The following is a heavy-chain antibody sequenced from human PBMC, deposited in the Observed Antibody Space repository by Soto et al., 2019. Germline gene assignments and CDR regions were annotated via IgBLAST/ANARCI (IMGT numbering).Heavy chain of an antibody. V-gene: IGHV4-4*02. J-gene: IGHJ3*02. D-gene: IGHD3-22*01. Sequence: QVQLQESGPGLVKPSGTLSLTCAVSGGSISSSNWWSWVRQPPGKGLEWIGEIYHSGSTNYNPSLKSRVTRSVDKSKSQFALKLSSVTAADTAVYYCARVSAAYSYDSSGYPDALDIWGQGTMVTVSS. CDR1: GGSISSSNW. CDR2: IYHSGST. CDR3: ARVSAAYSYDSSGYPDALDI.